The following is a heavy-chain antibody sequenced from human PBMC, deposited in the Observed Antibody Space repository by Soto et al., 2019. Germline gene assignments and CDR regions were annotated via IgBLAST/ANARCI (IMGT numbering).Heavy chain of an antibody. CDR2: IRSETYGGTP. J-gene: IGHJ4*02. CDR3: TRYYYASSGYYVY. V-gene: IGHV3-49*04. D-gene: IGHD3-22*01. Sequence: GGSLRLSCTGSGFNFGNYAMSWVRQAPGKGPEWVGFIRSETYGGTPDYAASLRGRFTISRDDSKSIAYLEINSLQADDTAVYYCTRYYYASSGYYVYWGQGTLVTVSS. CDR1: GFNFGNYA.